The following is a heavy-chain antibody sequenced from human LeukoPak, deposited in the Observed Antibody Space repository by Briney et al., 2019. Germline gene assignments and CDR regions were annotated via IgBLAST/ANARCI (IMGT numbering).Heavy chain of an antibody. CDR3: ARDNYGMDV. CDR2: ISYDGSNK. V-gene: IGHV3-30-3*01. J-gene: IGHJ6*02. Sequence: GGSLRLSCAASGFTFSSYAMHWVRQAPGKGLEWVAVISYDGSNKYYADSVKGRFTISRDNSKNTLYLQMDSLRAEDTAVYYCARDNYGMDVWGQGTTVTVSS. CDR1: GFTFSSYA.